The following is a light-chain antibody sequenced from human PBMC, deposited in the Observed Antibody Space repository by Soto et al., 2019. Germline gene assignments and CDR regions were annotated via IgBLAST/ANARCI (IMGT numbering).Light chain of an antibody. V-gene: IGLV1-40*01. CDR2: DVS. CDR3: CSYAGSSTFV. CDR1: SSNIGAGYD. Sequence: SVLTQPPSVSGAPGQRVTISCTGSSSNIGAGYDVHWYQQLPGTAPKLLIYDVSKRPSGVPDRFSGSKSGNTASLTISGLQAEDEADYFCCSYAGSSTFVFGTGTKVTVL. J-gene: IGLJ1*01.